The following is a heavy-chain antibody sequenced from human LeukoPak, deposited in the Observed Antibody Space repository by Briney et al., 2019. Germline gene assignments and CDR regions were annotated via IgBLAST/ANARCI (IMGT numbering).Heavy chain of an antibody. Sequence: SVKVSCTASGGTFSIYAISWVRQAPGQGLEWMGGIIPIFGTANYARKFQGRVTITADESTSTAYMELSSLRSEDTAVYYCARAYCSSTSCSFDYWGQGTLVTVSS. D-gene: IGHD2-2*01. CDR2: IIPIFGTA. CDR3: ARAYCSSTSCSFDY. V-gene: IGHV1-69*01. CDR1: GGTFSIYA. J-gene: IGHJ4*02.